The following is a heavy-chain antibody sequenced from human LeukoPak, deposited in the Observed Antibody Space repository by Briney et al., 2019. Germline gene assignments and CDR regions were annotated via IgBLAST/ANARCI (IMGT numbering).Heavy chain of an antibody. Sequence: PGGSLRLSCAASGFTFSSYAMSWVRQAPGKGLEWVSAISGSGGSTYYADSVKGRFTISRDNSKNTLYLQMNSLRAEDTAVYYCAYGNYVWGSYRYTSPFEYWGQGTLVTVSS. J-gene: IGHJ4*02. CDR2: ISGSGGST. CDR3: AYGNYVWGSYRYTSPFEY. CDR1: GFTFSSYA. V-gene: IGHV3-23*01. D-gene: IGHD3-16*02.